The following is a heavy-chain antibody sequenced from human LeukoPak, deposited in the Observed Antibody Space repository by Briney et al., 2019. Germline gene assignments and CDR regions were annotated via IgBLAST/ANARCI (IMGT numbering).Heavy chain of an antibody. CDR2: IYHSGST. J-gene: IGHJ3*02. D-gene: IGHD3/OR15-3a*01. Sequence: SETLSLTCTVSGYSISSGYYWGWIRQPPGKGLEWIGSIYHSGSTYYNPSLKSRVTISVDTSKNQFSLKLSSVTAADTAVYYCASWTNTGLAFDIWGQGTMVTVSS. CDR1: GYSISSGYY. CDR3: ASWTNTGLAFDI. V-gene: IGHV4-38-2*02.